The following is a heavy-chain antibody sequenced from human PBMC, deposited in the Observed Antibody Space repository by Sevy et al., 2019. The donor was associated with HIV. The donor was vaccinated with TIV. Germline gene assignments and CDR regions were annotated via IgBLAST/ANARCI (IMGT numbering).Heavy chain of an antibody. CDR1: GGSISSSNW. CDR3: ARDQSSSWAKSFDY. D-gene: IGHD6-13*01. CDR2: IYQRGST. V-gene: IGHV4-4*02. J-gene: IGHJ4*02. Sequence: SETLSLTCAVSGGSISSSNWWSWVRQPPGKGLEWIGEIYQRGSTNYNPSLKSRVTISVDKSKNQFSLKLSSVTAADTAVYYCARDQSSSWAKSFDYWGQGTLVTVSS.